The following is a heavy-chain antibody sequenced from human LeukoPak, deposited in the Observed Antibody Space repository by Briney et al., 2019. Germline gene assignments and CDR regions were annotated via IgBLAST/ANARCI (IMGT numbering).Heavy chain of an antibody. V-gene: IGHV3-74*01. CDR3: ARVPRGSYSFDY. Sequence: GGSLRLSCAASEFYLMHWVRQAPGKGLVWVSRINPDGSVTSYADSVKGRFTISRDNAMNTLYLQMNSLRAEDTAVYYCARVPRGSYSFDYWGQGTLVTVSS. D-gene: IGHD1-26*01. CDR1: EFYL. J-gene: IGHJ4*02. CDR2: INPDGSVT.